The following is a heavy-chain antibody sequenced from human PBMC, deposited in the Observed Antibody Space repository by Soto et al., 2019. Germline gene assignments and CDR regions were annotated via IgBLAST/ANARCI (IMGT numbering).Heavy chain of an antibody. D-gene: IGHD2-15*01. CDR3: AREAGSLVAY. CDR1: GGSISSYY. V-gene: IGHV4-59*01. J-gene: IGHJ4*02. Sequence: SETLSLTCTASGGSISSYYWSWIRQPPGKGLEWIGYIYYSGSTNYNPSLKSRVTISVDTSKNQFSLKLSSVTAADTAVYYCAREAGSLVAYWGQGTLVTVPS. CDR2: IYYSGST.